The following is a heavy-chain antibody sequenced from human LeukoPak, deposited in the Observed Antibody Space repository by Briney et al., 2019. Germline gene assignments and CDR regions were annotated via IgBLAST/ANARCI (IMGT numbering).Heavy chain of an antibody. CDR3: ARARYCSSTSCYDGNAFDI. CDR2: IYYSGST. CDR1: GGSMSSYY. J-gene: IGHJ3*02. V-gene: IGHV4-59*06. D-gene: IGHD2-2*01. Sequence: SETLSLTCDVSGGSMSSYYWSWIRQPAGKGLEWIGYIYYSGSTYYNPSLKSRVTISVDTSKNQFSLKLSSVTAADTAVYYCARARYCSSTSCYDGNAFDIWGQGTMVTVSS.